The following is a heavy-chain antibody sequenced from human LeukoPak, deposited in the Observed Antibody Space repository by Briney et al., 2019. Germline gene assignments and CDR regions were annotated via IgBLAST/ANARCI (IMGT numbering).Heavy chain of an antibody. CDR1: GDSVSSNGAS. J-gene: IGHJ4*02. V-gene: IGHV6-1*01. CDR3: GRETDFGVVTN. D-gene: IGHD3-3*01. CDR2: TYYRSQQWHS. Sequence: SETLSLTCAISGDSVSSNGASWNWIRQSPSRGLEWLGRTYYRSQQWHSDYAPSVKGRITLNPDTSKNQFSLQLNSMTPEDTAVYYCGRETDFGVVTNWGQGTLVTVSS.